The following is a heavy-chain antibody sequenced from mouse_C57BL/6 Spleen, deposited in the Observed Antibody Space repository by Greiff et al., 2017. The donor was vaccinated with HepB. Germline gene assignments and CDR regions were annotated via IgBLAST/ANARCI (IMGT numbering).Heavy chain of an antibody. CDR3: ARKITTVVAKDAMDY. D-gene: IGHD1-1*01. CDR2: IDPEDGET. CDR1: GFNIKDYY. Sequence: EVQLQQSGAELVKPGASVKLSCTASGFNIKDYYMHWVKQRTEQGLEWIGRIDPEDGETKYAPKFQGKATITADTSSNTAYLQLSSLTSEDTAVYYCARKITTVVAKDAMDYWGQGTSVTVSS. J-gene: IGHJ4*01. V-gene: IGHV14-2*01.